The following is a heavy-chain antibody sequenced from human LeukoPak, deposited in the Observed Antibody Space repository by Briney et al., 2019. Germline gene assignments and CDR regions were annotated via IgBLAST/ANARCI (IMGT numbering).Heavy chain of an antibody. J-gene: IGHJ4*02. Sequence: ASVKVSCKPSGYSFIDYYIHWTRRAPGQGPEWMGRIDPHSGGTHYEQKFQVRVTLTRDTSISTVYMELSGLRSDDTAVYYCARAPGPYTSTRFNYWGQGTLVTVSS. D-gene: IGHD2-2*02. V-gene: IGHV1-2*02. CDR3: ARAPGPYTSTRFNY. CDR2: IDPHSGGT. CDR1: GYSFIDYY.